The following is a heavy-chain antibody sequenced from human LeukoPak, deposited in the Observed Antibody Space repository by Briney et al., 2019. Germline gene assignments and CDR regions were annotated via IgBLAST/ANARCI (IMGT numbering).Heavy chain of an antibody. CDR2: ISSTGGDI. CDR3: ARDLPTGTYRAYFDN. V-gene: IGHV3-48*03. D-gene: IGHD1-26*01. Sequence: PGGSLGLSCAGSGFIFSNYEMNWVRQAPGKGLEWVSYISSTGGDIYYADSVKGRFTISRDNAEKSVYLQMNSLRAEDTAVYYCARDLPTGTYRAYFDNWGQGTLVTVSS. CDR1: GFIFSNYE. J-gene: IGHJ4*02.